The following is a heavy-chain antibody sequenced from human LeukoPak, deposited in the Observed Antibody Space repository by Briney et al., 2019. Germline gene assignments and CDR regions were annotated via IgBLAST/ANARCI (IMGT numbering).Heavy chain of an antibody. V-gene: IGHV4-4*07. D-gene: IGHD1-26*01. Sequence: SETLSLTCTVSGDSITTYFWNWVRQPAGKGLEWIGRISTTVGTDYNPSLESRITLSVDTSRNQVSLRLTSVTAADTALYYCAPGGDAFYHWGQGTLVTVSS. CDR3: APGGDAFYH. CDR2: ISTTVGT. CDR1: GDSITTYF. J-gene: IGHJ4*02.